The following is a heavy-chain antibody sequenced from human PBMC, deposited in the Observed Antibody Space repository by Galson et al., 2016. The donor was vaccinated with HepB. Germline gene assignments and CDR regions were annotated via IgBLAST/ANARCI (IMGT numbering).Heavy chain of an antibody. J-gene: IGHJ3*02. CDR1: GYTFSSHW. V-gene: IGHV5-51*01. CDR3: ARQDYDILTGFHSPYNAFDI. CDR2: IYPGDSDT. D-gene: IGHD3-9*01. Sequence: QSGAEVKKPGESLKISCKGSGYTFSSHWIGWSRQMPEKGLEWMGVIYPGDSDTRYSPSFQGQVTISVEKSISTAYLQWSSLKASDTAIYYCARQDYDILTGFHSPYNAFDIWGQGTKVTVSS.